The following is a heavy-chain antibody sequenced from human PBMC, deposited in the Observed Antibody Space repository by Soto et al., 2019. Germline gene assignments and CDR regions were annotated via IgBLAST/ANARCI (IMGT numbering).Heavy chain of an antibody. V-gene: IGHV3-53*01. CDR2: IYTGGTT. CDR3: HGYGY. J-gene: IGHJ4*02. CDR1: GFTVSSSNY. Sequence: EVQLVESGGGLIQPGGSLRLSCVVSGFTVSSSNYMSWVRQAPGKGLEWVSVIYTGGTTYYADSVKGRFTISRDNSKNTMYLQMNSLRAEDTAVYYCHGYGYWGQGTLVTVSS. D-gene: IGHD5-12*01.